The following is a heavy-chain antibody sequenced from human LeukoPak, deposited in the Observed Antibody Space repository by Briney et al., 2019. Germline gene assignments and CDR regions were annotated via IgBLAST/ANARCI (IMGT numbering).Heavy chain of an antibody. Sequence: GGSLRLSCAASGFTFSRYWMTRVRQAPGKGLEWVANIKEDGSKKNYVDSVKGRFTISRDNAKNSLYLQMNSLRAEDTAVYYCARDRAILGAGPFDVWGQGTMVIVSS. CDR2: IKEDGSKK. CDR1: GFTFSRYW. J-gene: IGHJ3*01. V-gene: IGHV3-7*03. D-gene: IGHD1-26*01. CDR3: ARDRAILGAGPFDV.